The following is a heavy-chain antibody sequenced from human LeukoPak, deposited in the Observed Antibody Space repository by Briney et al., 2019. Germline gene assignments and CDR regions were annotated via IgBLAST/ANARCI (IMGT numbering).Heavy chain of an antibody. CDR3: ARDRRHLVVGGYFDY. CDR2: IYSGGNT. D-gene: IGHD3-22*01. CDR1: GFTVSSNY. J-gene: IGHJ4*02. Sequence: GGSLRLSCAASGFTVSSNYMSWVRQAPGKGLEWVSVIYSGGNTYYAHSVKGRFTISRDNSKNTLYLQMNSLRAEDTAVYYCARDRRHLVVGGYFDYWGQGTLVTVSS. V-gene: IGHV3-53*01.